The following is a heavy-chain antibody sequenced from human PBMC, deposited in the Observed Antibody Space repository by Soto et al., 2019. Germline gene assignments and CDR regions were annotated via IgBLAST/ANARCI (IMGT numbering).Heavy chain of an antibody. CDR1: GFTFSNAW. J-gene: IGHJ6*02. Sequence: EVQLVESGGGLVKPGGSLRLSCAASGFTFSNAWMSWVRQAPGKGLEWVGRIKSKTDGGTTDYAAPVKGRFTISRDDSKNTVYLQMNRLKTEDTAVYYCTTGVGEPYYYYGMDVWGQGTTVTVSS. CDR3: TTGVGEPYYYYGMDV. D-gene: IGHD3-10*01. V-gene: IGHV3-15*01. CDR2: IKSKTDGGTT.